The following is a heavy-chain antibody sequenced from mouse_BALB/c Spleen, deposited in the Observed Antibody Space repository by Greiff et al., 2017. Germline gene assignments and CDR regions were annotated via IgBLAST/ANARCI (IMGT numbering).Heavy chain of an antibody. CDR3: ARGEMGYGGAWFAY. J-gene: IGHJ3*01. D-gene: IGHD2-14*01. CDR2: ISSGGST. Sequence: LLESGGGLLKPGGSLKLSSAASGFTFSSYAMSWVRQTPKKRREWVASISSGGSTYYPDSVKGRFTTSRDNAKNIQYLQMSSLRSEDTAMYYCARGEMGYGGAWFAYWGQGTLVTVSA. V-gene: IGHV5-6-5*01. CDR1: GFTFSSYA.